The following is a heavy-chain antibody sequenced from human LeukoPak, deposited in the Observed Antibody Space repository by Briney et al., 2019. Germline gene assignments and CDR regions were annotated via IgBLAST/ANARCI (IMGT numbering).Heavy chain of an antibody. J-gene: IGHJ5*02. Sequence: RASVKVSCKASGYTFTGYYMHWVRQAPGQGLEWMGWINPNSGDTNYAQKFQGRVTMTRDTSISTAYLELSRLRSDDTAVYYCARDRVAVAGIPFDPWGQGTLVAVSS. CDR2: INPNSGDT. D-gene: IGHD6-19*01. V-gene: IGHV1-2*02. CDR3: ARDRVAVAGIPFDP. CDR1: GYTFTGYY.